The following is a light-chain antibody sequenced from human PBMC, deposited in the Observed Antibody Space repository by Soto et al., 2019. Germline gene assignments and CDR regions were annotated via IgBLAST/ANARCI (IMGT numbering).Light chain of an antibody. CDR1: SSYVGGYNY. J-gene: IGLJ2*01. V-gene: IGLV2-14*03. CDR2: DVS. Sequence: QSVLTQPASVSGSPGQSITISCTGTSSYVGGYNYVSWYQQHPGKAPKLMIYDVSNRPSGVSNRFSGSKSGNTASLTISGLQAEDEAAYYCCSYTGSSTPVVFGGGTKLTVL. CDR3: CSYTGSSTPVV.